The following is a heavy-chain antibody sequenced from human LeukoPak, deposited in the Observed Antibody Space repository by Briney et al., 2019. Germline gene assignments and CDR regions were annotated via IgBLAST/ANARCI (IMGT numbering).Heavy chain of an antibody. Sequence: SETLSLTCTVPSDSISSYYWSWIWQPPGKGLEWIGYIYYGGSTNYNPSLKSRVTISVDTSKNQFSLKLSSVTAADTAVYYCARGDYDLDYWGQGTLVTVSS. CDR2: IYYGGST. J-gene: IGHJ4*02. D-gene: IGHD4-17*01. V-gene: IGHV4-59*08. CDR3: ARGDYDLDY. CDR1: SDSISSYY.